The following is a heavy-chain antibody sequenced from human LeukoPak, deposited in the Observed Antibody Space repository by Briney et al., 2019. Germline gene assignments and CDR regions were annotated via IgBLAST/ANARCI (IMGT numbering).Heavy chain of an antibody. CDR1: GGTFSSYA. Sequence: ASVKVSCKASGGTFSSYAISLVRQAPGQGLEWMGGIIPIFGTANYAQKFQGRVTITTDESTSTAYMELSSLRSEDTAVYYCARAPYYDFWSGYWSGFDYWGQGTLVTVSS. CDR3: ARAPYYDFWSGYWSGFDY. CDR2: IIPIFGTA. J-gene: IGHJ4*02. V-gene: IGHV1-69*05. D-gene: IGHD3-3*01.